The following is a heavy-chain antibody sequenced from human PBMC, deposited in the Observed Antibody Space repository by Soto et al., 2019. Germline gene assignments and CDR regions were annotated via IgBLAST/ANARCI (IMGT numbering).Heavy chain of an antibody. J-gene: IGHJ4*02. V-gene: IGHV3-30*18. Sequence: PGGSLRLSCAASGFTFSSYGMHWVRQAPGKGLEWVAVISYDGSNKYYADSVKGRFTISRDNSKNTLYLQMNSLRAEDTAVYYCAKDARQWQLDYWGQGTLVTVSS. CDR3: AKDARQWQLDY. CDR2: ISYDGSNK. CDR1: GFTFSSYG. D-gene: IGHD6-19*01.